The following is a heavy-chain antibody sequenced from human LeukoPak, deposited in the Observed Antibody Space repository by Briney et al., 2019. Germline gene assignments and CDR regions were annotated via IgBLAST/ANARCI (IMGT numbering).Heavy chain of an antibody. CDR2: ISSSGSTI. Sequence: GGSLRLSCAASGFTFSSYAMSWVRQAPGKGLEWVSYISSSGSTIYYADSVKGRFTISRDNAKNSLYLQMNSLRAEDTAVYYCAREGSMVGATLGYWGQGTLVTVSS. D-gene: IGHD1-26*01. V-gene: IGHV3-48*04. J-gene: IGHJ4*02. CDR1: GFTFSSYA. CDR3: AREGSMVGATLGY.